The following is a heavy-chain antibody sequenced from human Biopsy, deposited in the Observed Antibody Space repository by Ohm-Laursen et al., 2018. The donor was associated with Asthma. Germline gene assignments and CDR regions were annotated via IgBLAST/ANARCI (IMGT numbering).Heavy chain of an antibody. Sequence: SQTLSLTCTVSGGSINIGDYYWSWIRQHPVKGLEWIGYIYYSGSTYYNPSLKSRVSISLDTSKNQFSLKLSSVTAADTAVYYCARDRSYSSSAGFGHHYGMDVWGQGTTVTVSS. D-gene: IGHD6-6*01. J-gene: IGHJ6*02. CDR1: GGSINIGDYY. CDR3: ARDRSYSSSAGFGHHYGMDV. CDR2: IYYSGST. V-gene: IGHV4-31*03.